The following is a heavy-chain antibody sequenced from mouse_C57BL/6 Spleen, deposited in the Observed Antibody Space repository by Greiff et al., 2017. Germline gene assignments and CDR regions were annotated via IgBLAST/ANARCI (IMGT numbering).Heavy chain of an antibody. V-gene: IGHV1-7*01. CDR3: ARGSSHCAMDC. CDR2: ITPSSGYT. CDR1: GYTFTSYW. J-gene: IGHJ4*01. D-gene: IGHD1-1*01. Sequence: QVQLQQSGAELAKPGASVQLSCKASGYTFTSYWMHWVKQRPGPGLEWIGYITPSSGYTKYNQKFKDHATLTADKSTSTAYMQLSCLTYEDSAIYYCARGSSHCAMDCWGQGTSVTVSS.